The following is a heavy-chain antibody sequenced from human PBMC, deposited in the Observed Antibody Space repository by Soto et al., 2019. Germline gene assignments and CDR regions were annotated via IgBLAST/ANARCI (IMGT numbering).Heavy chain of an antibody. Sequence: GGSLRLSCAASGFNFSNSYMSWIRQAPGKGLEWLSYISSSGGLIYYADSVKGRFTISRDNAKKSLYLQMNSLRAEDTAVYYCARDRYDFWSGSEHYGMDVWGQGTTVTVSS. CDR1: GFNFSNSY. J-gene: IGHJ6*02. V-gene: IGHV3-11*01. D-gene: IGHD3-3*01. CDR3: ARDRYDFWSGSEHYGMDV. CDR2: ISSSGGLI.